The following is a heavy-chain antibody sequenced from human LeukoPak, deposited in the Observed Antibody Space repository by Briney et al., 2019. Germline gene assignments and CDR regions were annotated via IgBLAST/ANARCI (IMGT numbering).Heavy chain of an antibody. CDR2: ISYDGSNK. D-gene: IGHD3-10*01. CDR3: ARDQGIGGLGY. CDR1: GFTFSSYG. V-gene: IGHV3-30*03. Sequence: PGGSLRLSCAASGFTFSSYGMHWVRQAPGKGLEWVAVISYDGSNKYYADSVKGRFTISRDNSKNTLYLQMNSLRAEDTAVYYCARDQGIGGLGYWGQGTLVTVSS. J-gene: IGHJ4*02.